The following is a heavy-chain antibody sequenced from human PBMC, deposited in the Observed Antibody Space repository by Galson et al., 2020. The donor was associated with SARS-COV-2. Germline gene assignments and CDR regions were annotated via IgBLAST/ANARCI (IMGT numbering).Heavy chain of an antibody. Sequence: SETLSLTCTVSGGSISSSSYYWGWIRQPPGKGLEWIGSIYYSGSTYYNPSLKSRVTISVDTSKNQFSLKLSSVTAADTAVYYCASVPYYYDSSGYYQTDAFDIWGQGTMVTVSS. J-gene: IGHJ3*02. V-gene: IGHV4-39*07. D-gene: IGHD3-22*01. CDR2: IYYSGST. CDR3: ASVPYYYDSSGYYQTDAFDI. CDR1: GGSISSSSYY.